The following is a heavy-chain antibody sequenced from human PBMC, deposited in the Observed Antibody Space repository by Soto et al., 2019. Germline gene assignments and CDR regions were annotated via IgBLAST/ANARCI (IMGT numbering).Heavy chain of an antibody. CDR3: ARACIEDPLGGKYNWFDP. J-gene: IGHJ5*02. Sequence: PGGSLGLSCAASGFTFSSYSMNWVRQAPGKGLEWVSSISSSSSYIYYADSVKGRFTISRDNAKNSLYLQMNSLRAEDTAVYYCARACIEDPLGGKYNWFDPWGQGTLVTVSS. CDR1: GFTFSSYS. V-gene: IGHV3-21*01. CDR2: ISSSSSYI. D-gene: IGHD3-16*01.